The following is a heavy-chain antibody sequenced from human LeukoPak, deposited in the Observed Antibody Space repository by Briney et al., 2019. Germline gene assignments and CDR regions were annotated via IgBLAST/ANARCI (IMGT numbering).Heavy chain of an antibody. J-gene: IGHJ4*02. CDR1: GGSISSSGYF. V-gene: IGHV4-39*01. D-gene: IGHD2/OR15-2a*01. CDR3: VTRRPSMAFGY. Sequence: SETLSLTCTVSGGSISSSGYFWGWIRQPPEKGLEWIGTIFYGGSTYYNPSLRSRVTISVDTSKNQFSLNLSSVTAAGTAVYYCVTRRPSMAFGYWGQGTLVTVSS. CDR2: IFYGGST.